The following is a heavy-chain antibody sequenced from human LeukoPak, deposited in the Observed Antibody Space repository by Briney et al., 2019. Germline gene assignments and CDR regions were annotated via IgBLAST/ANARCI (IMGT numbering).Heavy chain of an antibody. Sequence: KPGGSLRLSCAASGFTFSSYEMHWVRQAPGKGLVWVSSISSSSSYIYYADSVKGRFTISRDNAKNSLYLQMNSLRAEDTAVYYCAREVEGTVTALGYYYMDVWGKGTTVTVSS. CDR3: AREVEGTVTALGYYYMDV. CDR2: ISSSSSYI. V-gene: IGHV3-21*01. J-gene: IGHJ6*03. CDR1: GFTFSSYE. D-gene: IGHD4-11*01.